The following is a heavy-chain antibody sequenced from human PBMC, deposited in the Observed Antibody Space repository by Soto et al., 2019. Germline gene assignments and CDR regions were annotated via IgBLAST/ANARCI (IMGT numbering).Heavy chain of an antibody. CDR1: GDSVSSNRAA. D-gene: IGHD3-10*01. Sequence: PSQTLSLTCVISGDSVSSNRAAWNWIRLSPSGGLEWLGRTHYRSKWYKEYAVSVKSRIIINPDTSKNQFSLQLNSVTPEDTAIYYCARDKIGSSCDGVDIWGQGTMVTVSS. CDR3: ARDKIGSSCDGVDI. J-gene: IGHJ3*02. V-gene: IGHV6-1*01. CDR2: THYRSKWYK.